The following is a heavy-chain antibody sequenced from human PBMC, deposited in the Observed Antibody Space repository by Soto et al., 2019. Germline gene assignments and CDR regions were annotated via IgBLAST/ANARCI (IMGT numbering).Heavy chain of an antibody. CDR1: GFTFTSSA. CDR2: IVVGSGNT. CDR3: AADKNYDILTGFQLFDY. J-gene: IGHJ4*02. Sequence: ASVKVSCKASGFTFTSSAVQWVRQARGQRLGWIGWIVVGSGNTNYAQKFQERVTITRDMSTSTAYMELSSLRSEDTAVYYCAADKNYDILTGFQLFDYWGQGTLVTVSS. D-gene: IGHD3-9*01. V-gene: IGHV1-58*01.